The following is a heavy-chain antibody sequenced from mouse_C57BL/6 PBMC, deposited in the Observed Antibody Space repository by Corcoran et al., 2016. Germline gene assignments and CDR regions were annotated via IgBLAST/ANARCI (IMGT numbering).Heavy chain of an antibody. CDR2: INPNNGGT. V-gene: IGHV1-18*01. CDR3: ARRDYGLYYYAMDY. Sequence: EVQLQQSGPELVKPGASVKIPCKASGYTFTDYNMDWVKQSHGKSLEWIGDINPNNGGTIYNQKFKGKATLTVDKSSSTAYMELRSLTSEDTAVYYCARRDYGLYYYAMDYWGQGTSVTVSS. CDR1: GYTFTDYN. J-gene: IGHJ4*01. D-gene: IGHD1-1*01.